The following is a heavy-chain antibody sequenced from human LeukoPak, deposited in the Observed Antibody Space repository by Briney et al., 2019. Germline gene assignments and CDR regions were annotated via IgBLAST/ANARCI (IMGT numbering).Heavy chain of an antibody. V-gene: IGHV3-23*01. J-gene: IGHJ6*02. CDR1: GFTFSDYA. Sequence: PGGSLRLSCAASGFTFSDYAMTWVRQAPGKGLEWVSAISGTGGNKFYLDSAKGRFTISRKKSRHTIYLQMNSKRVEETALYYCAKAYRPFDDTASMDGWGQGTTVTVSS. CDR2: ISGTGGNK. CDR3: AKAYRPFDDTASMDG. D-gene: IGHD3-9*01.